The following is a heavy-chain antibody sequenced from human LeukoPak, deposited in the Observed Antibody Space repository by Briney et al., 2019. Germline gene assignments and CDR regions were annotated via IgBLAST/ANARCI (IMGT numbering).Heavy chain of an antibody. V-gene: IGHV3-23*01. CDR1: GFTFSSYA. Sequence: GGSLRLSCAASGFTFSSYAMSWVRQAPGKGLEWVSAISGSGGSTYYADSVKGRFTISRDNSENTLYLQMNSLRAEDTAIYYCARPDIGVASFDYWGQGTLVTVSS. CDR3: ARPDIGVASFDY. J-gene: IGHJ4*02. D-gene: IGHD5-12*01. CDR2: ISGSGGST.